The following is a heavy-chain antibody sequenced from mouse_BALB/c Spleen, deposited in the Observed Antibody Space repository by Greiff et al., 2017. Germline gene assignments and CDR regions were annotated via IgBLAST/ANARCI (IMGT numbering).Heavy chain of an antibody. CDR3: ARQGYGHYDWYFDV. CDR2: ISSGGSYT. Sequence: DVKLVESGGDLVKPGGSLKLSCAASGFTFSSYGMSWVRQTPDKRLEWVATISSGGSYTYYPDSVKGRFTISRDNAKNTLYLQMSSLKSEDTAMYYCARQGYGHYDWYFDVWGAGTTVTVSS. V-gene: IGHV5-6*02. D-gene: IGHD2-10*02. CDR1: GFTFSSYG. J-gene: IGHJ1*01.